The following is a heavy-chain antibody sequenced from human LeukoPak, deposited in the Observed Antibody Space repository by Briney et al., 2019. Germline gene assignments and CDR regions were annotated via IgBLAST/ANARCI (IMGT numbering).Heavy chain of an antibody. CDR1: GLTFRSYW. CDR3: AREGRVSGYDFDC. D-gene: IGHD5-12*01. Sequence: GGSLRLSCAASGLTFRSYWMTWVRQAPGKGLEWVANIQHDGGRKNYVDSVKGRFTISRDNAANSLYLQMNSLRVEDTAVYYCAREGRVSGYDFDCWGQGTLVTVSS. CDR2: IQHDGGRK. J-gene: IGHJ4*02. V-gene: IGHV3-7*01.